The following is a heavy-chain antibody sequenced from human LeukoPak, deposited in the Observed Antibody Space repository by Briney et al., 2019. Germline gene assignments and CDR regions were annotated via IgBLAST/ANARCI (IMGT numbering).Heavy chain of an antibody. J-gene: IGHJ4*02. V-gene: IGHV1-69*13. D-gene: IGHD4-11*01. Sequence: GASVKVSCKASGGTFSSYAISWVRQAPGQGLEWMGGIIPIFGTANYAQKFQGRVTITADESTSTAYMELSSLRSEDTAVYYCAKEGRPPRTDDYSNWLFDDYWGQGTLVTVSS. CDR2: IIPIFGTA. CDR3: AKEGRPPRTDDYSNWLFDDY. CDR1: GGTFSSYA.